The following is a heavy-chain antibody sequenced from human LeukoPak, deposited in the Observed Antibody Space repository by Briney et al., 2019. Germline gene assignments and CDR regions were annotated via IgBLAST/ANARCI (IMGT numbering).Heavy chain of an antibody. CDR3: ARGLHYGGYLTQYYYYYMDV. Sequence: PSETLSLTCAVYGGSFSGYYWSWIRQPPGKGLEWIGEINHSGSTNYNPSLKSRVTISVDTSKNQFSLKLSSVTAADTAVYYCARGLHYGGYLTQYYYYYMDVWGKGTTVTVSS. CDR1: GGSFSGYY. CDR2: INHSGST. D-gene: IGHD4-17*01. V-gene: IGHV4-34*01. J-gene: IGHJ6*03.